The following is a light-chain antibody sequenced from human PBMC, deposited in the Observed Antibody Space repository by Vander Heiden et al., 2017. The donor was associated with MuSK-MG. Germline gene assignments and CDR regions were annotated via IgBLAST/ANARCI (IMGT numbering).Light chain of an antibody. V-gene: IGLV3-1*01. J-gene: IGLJ2*01. CDR2: QDS. Sequence: SYELTQPPSVSVSPGQPASLTCFGDKLENKNACWYQQKPGQSPVLVIFQDSERPSGIPERFSGSNSGITATLTISGTQAMDEADYYCQAWDSTSVVFGGGTRLTVL. CDR3: QAWDSTSVV. CDR1: KLENKN.